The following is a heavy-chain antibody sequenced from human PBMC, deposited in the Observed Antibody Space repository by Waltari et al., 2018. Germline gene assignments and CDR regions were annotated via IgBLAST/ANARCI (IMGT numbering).Heavy chain of an antibody. Sequence: QVQLQQWGAGLLKPSETLSLTCAVYGGSFSGYTWSWFRQSPGRGLEWIGEVSHTGSNYNPSLKSRVTISVDTSNHHFSLKLSSVTAADTAIYYCAKPDVNYGHFVYWGQGTLVTVSS. CDR3: AKPDVNYGHFVY. J-gene: IGHJ4*02. D-gene: IGHD4-17*01. CDR2: VSHTGS. CDR1: GGSFSGYT. V-gene: IGHV4-34*02.